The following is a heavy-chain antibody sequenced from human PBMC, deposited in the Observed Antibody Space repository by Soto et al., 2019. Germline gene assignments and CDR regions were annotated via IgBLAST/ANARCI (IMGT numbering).Heavy chain of an antibody. CDR3: ARDLSVAGLDY. CDR2: IYSGGST. CDR1: GFTVSSNY. Sequence: GGSLRLSCAASGFTVSSNYMSWVRQAPGKGLEWVSVIYSGGSTYYADPVKGRFTISRDNSKNTLYLQMNSLRAEDTAVYYCARDLSVAGLDYWGQGTLVTVSS. D-gene: IGHD6-19*01. J-gene: IGHJ4*02. V-gene: IGHV3-53*01.